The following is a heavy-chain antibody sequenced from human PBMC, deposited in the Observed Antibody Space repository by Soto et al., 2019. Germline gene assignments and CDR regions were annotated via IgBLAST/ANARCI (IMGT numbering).Heavy chain of an antibody. CDR2: TYYRSKWSN. V-gene: IGHV6-1*01. CDR3: ARWYYYDSSGYYQTTYAFDI. Sequence: SQTLSLTCAISGDSVSNDNAAWHWIRQSPSRGLEWLGRTYYRSKWSNVYAESVKSRIIINPDPSKNQFSLQLNSVTPEDTAVYYCARWYYYDSSGYYQTTYAFDIWGQGTMVTVSS. CDR1: GDSVSNDNAA. D-gene: IGHD3-22*01. J-gene: IGHJ3*02.